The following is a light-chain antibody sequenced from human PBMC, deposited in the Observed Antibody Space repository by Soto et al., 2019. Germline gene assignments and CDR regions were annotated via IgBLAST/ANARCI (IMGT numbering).Light chain of an antibody. CDR1: SSDIGNYDF. Sequence: QSVLTQPASVSGSPGQSITISCTGTSSDIGNYDFVSWYQQVPGTAPKAMIYEVSSRPSGVSNRFSGSKSGNTASRTISGLQAEDEAYYYCSSYTTSTSFILFGGGTKVTVL. CDR3: SSYTTSTSFIL. CDR2: EVS. V-gene: IGLV2-14*01. J-gene: IGLJ2*01.